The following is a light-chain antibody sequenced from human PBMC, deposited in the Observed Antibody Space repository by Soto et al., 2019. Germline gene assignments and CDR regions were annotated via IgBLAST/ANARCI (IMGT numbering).Light chain of an antibody. V-gene: IGKV1-5*03. J-gene: IGKJ1*01. CDR1: QSISIW. Sequence: IQMTQSPSTLSASVGDRVTITCRASQSISIWLAWYQQKPGRAPKLLIQKASSIESEVPSRFSGSGSGTEFTLTINSLQPDDSATYYCQQYNSDSTFGQGTKVEIK. CDR2: KAS. CDR3: QQYNSDST.